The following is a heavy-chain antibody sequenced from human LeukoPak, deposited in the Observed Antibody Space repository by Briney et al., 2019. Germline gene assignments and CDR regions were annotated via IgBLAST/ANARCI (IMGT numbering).Heavy chain of an antibody. D-gene: IGHD3-10*01. Sequence: GGSPRLSCAASGFTFSSYAMSWVRQAPGKGLEWVSAISGSGGSTYYADSVKGRFTISRDNSKNTLYLQMNSLRAEDTAVYYCAKLVGSGSYSHFDYWGQGTLVTVSS. J-gene: IGHJ4*02. CDR2: ISGSGGST. CDR1: GFTFSSYA. CDR3: AKLVGSGSYSHFDY. V-gene: IGHV3-23*01.